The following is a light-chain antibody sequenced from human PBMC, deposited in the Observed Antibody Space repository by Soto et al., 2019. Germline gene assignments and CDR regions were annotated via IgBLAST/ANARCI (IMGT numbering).Light chain of an antibody. Sequence: EIVLTQSPATLSLSPGERATLSCRASQSVSSYLAWYHQKPGQAPRLLIYDASNRATGSTARFSGSGSGTDFTLTISSLEPEDFAVYYCPQSSNWIPITFRGGTKVEIK. V-gene: IGKV3-11*01. CDR3: PQSSNWIPIT. CDR1: QSVSSY. CDR2: DAS. J-gene: IGKJ4*01.